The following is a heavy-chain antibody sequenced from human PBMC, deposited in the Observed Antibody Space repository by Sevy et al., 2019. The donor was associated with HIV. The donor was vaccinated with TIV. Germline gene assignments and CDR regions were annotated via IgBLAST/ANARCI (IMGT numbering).Heavy chain of an antibody. J-gene: IGHJ6*02. Sequence: GGSLRLSCAASGFTFSSYAMHWVRQAPGKGLEWVAVISYDGSNKYYADSVKGRFTISRDNSKNTLYLQMNSLRAEDTAVYYCARDRRYYDFWSGYYNPYYYGMAVWGQGTTVTVSS. D-gene: IGHD3-3*01. CDR1: GFTFSSYA. CDR3: ARDRRYYDFWSGYYNPYYYGMAV. V-gene: IGHV3-30-3*01. CDR2: ISYDGSNK.